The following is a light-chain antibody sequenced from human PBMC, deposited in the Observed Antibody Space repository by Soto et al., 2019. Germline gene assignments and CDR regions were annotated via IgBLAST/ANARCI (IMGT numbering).Light chain of an antibody. CDR3: QSYVRLNDHAI. V-gene: IGLV1-40*01. CDR2: DND. CDR1: SSNLGAGYD. Sequence: QSVLTQPPSVSGAPGQRVTISCTGSSSNLGAGYDVHWYQEFPGTAPKLLIYDNDSRPSGVPDRFSGSKSGTSASLAITGLQAEDGAAYYCQSYVRLNDHAILGGGTKLTVL. J-gene: IGLJ2*01.